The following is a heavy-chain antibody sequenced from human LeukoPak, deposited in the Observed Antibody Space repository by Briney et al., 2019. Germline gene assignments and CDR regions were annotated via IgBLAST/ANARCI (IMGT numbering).Heavy chain of an antibody. V-gene: IGHV3-49*04. D-gene: IGHD2-2*01. Sequence: GGSLRLSCSTSGFTFGDYAMSWVRQAPGKGLECVGFIQAKAYGGATKYAASVNGRFSISRDDSQSIANLQMNDLKTEDTAVHYCTRAPHPRCSSSGCYLDYWGQGTLVTVSS. CDR2: IQAKAYGGAT. J-gene: IGHJ4*02. CDR1: GFTFGDYA. CDR3: TRAPHPRCSSSGCYLDY.